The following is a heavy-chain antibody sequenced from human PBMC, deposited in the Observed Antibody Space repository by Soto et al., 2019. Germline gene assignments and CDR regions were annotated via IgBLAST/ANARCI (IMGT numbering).Heavy chain of an antibody. J-gene: IGHJ6*02. CDR3: AKVPYRCGGGSCYSGVVLAHYYGMDV. Sequence: PVGSLRLSCAASGFTFSSYGMHWVRQAPGKGLEWVAVISYDGSNKYYADSVKGRFTISRDNSKNTLYLQMNSLRAEDTAVYYCAKVPYRCGGGSCYSGVVLAHYYGMDVWGQGTMVTVSS. CDR1: GFTFSSYG. D-gene: IGHD2-15*01. V-gene: IGHV3-30*18. CDR2: ISYDGSNK.